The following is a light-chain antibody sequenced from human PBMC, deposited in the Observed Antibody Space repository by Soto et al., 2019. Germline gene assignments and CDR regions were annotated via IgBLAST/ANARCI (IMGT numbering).Light chain of an antibody. CDR3: SLYTSENTYV. CDR2: EAS. J-gene: IGLJ1*01. V-gene: IGLV2-18*01. Sequence: QSALTQPPSVSGSPGQSVTISCNGTSTDFVSYNRVSWYQQPPGTAPKLIIYEASNRPSGVPVRFSGYKSGNTASLTISGLQAADEADYYCSLYTSENTYVFVTGTKLTVL. CDR1: STDFVSYNR.